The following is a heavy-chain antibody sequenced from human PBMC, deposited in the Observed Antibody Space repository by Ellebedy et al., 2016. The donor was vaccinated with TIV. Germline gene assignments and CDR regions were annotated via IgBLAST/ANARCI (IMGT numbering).Heavy chain of an antibody. CDR2: VSDSGENT. CDR1: GFSFSNYA. J-gene: IGHJ6*02. D-gene: IGHD3-16*02. Sequence: GGSLRLSXAASGFSFSNYAMNWVRQAPGKGLEWVSTVSDSGENTHYGDSVKGRFTISRDNSKNTLYLQMNSLRAEDMAVYYCAKSSLPYDYLWGSHRPPDYYNVDVWGPGTTVTVSS. V-gene: IGHV3-23*01. CDR3: AKSSLPYDYLWGSHRPPDYYNVDV.